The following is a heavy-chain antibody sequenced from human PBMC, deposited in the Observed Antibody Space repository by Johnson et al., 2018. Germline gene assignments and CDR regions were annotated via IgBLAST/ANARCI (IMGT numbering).Heavy chain of an antibody. Sequence: VQLVESGGGVVQPGRSLRLSCAASGFTFSSYAMHWVRQAPGKGLEWVAVISYDERNKNYADSVKGRFTISRDNSKNTLYLQMNSLRAEDTAVYFCAGGGAGLGFWGQGTLVTVSS. D-gene: IGHD4/OR15-4a*01. V-gene: IGHV3-30-3*01. CDR3: AGGGAGLGF. CDR2: ISYDERNK. CDR1: GFTFSSYA. J-gene: IGHJ4*02.